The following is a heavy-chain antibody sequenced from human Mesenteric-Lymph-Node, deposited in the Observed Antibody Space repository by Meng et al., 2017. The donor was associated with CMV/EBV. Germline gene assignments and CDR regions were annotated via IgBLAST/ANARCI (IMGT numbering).Heavy chain of an antibody. Sequence: GESLKISCAGSGFRLSIFSMRWVRQAPGKGLEWVANMKEGGCEKYYVDSMEGRFTVSRDNAKNTLELQMNSLRVEDTAVYYCASRTRVTMIRGDYYALDVWGHGTTVTVSS. V-gene: IGHV3-7*03. CDR2: MKEGGCEK. CDR3: ASRTRVTMIRGDYYALDV. J-gene: IGHJ6*02. CDR1: GFRLSIFS. D-gene: IGHD3-16*01.